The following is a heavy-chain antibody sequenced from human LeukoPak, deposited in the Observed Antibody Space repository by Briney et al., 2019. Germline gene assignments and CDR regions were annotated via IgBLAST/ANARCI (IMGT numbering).Heavy chain of an antibody. J-gene: IGHJ5*02. CDR2: MNPNSGNT. CDR1: GYTFTSYD. Sequence: ASVKVSCKASGYTFTSYDINWVGQATGQGREWMGWMNPNSGNTGYAQKFQGRVTMTRNTSISTAYMEMSSLREGDKAVYYCASRRGGSGREPYNWFDPWGQGTLVTVSS. V-gene: IGHV1-8*01. D-gene: IGHD6-19*01. CDR3: ASRRGGSGREPYNWFDP.